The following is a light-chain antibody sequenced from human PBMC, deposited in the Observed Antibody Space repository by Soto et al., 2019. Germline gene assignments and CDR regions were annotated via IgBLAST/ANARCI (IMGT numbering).Light chain of an antibody. Sequence: QSALTQPDSVSGSPGQSITISCTGTSSDVGGYNYVSWYQQHPGKAPKLMIYTVSNRPSGVSNRFSGSKSGNTASLTISGLQAEDEGHYYCSSFTSPNTVLFGGGTKVTVL. CDR2: TVS. V-gene: IGLV2-14*01. CDR3: SSFTSPNTVL. J-gene: IGLJ2*01. CDR1: SSDVGGYNY.